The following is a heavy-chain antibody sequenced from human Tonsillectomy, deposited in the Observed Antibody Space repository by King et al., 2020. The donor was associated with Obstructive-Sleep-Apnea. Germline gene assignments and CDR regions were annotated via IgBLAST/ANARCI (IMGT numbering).Heavy chain of an antibody. J-gene: IGHJ4*02. Sequence: QLVQSGAEVKKPGSSVKVSCKASGGTFSSYAISWVRQAPGQGLEWMGGIIPIFGTANYAQKFQGRVTITADESTSTAYMELSSLSSEDTAVYYCARSNESYYYDSSGPDYWGQGTLVTVSS. CDR3: ARSNESYYYDSSGPDY. CDR1: GGTFSSYA. CDR2: IIPIFGTA. V-gene: IGHV1-69*01. D-gene: IGHD3-22*01.